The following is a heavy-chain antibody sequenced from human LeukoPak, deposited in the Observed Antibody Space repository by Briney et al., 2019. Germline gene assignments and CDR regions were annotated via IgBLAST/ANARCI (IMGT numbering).Heavy chain of an antibody. CDR2: IGTAGDP. V-gene: IGHV3-13*05. J-gene: IGHJ3*02. Sequence: RGGSLRLSCAASGFTFSSYDMHWVRQATGKGLEWVSAIGTAGDPYYPGSVKGRFTISRENAKNSLYLQMNSLRAGDTAVYYCARAVPDILTGSGAFDIWGQGTMVTVSS. CDR1: GFTFSSYD. D-gene: IGHD3-9*01. CDR3: ARAVPDILTGSGAFDI.